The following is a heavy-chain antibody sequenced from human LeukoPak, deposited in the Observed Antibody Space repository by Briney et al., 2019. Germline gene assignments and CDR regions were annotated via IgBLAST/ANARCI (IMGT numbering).Heavy chain of an antibody. D-gene: IGHD6-13*01. V-gene: IGHV4-61*01. Sequence: PSETLSLTCTVSGGSISSGSYYWSWIRQPPGKGLEWIGYIYYSGSTNYNPSLKSRVTISVDTSKNQFSLKLSSVTAADTAVYYCALGESSSWLIWGQGTMVTVSS. CDR1: GGSISSGSYY. J-gene: IGHJ3*02. CDR2: IYYSGST. CDR3: ALGESSSWLI.